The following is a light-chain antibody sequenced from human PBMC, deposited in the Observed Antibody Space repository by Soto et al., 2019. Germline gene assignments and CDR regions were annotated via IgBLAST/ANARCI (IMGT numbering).Light chain of an antibody. Sequence: EIVLTQSPGTLSVSPGERATLSCRASQTISSNNLAWYQQKPGQAPSLLIYGTSSRATGIPDRFSGSGSGTDFPLTSSRLEPEYSAIYYCQQYGSWTFGQGTKVEI. J-gene: IGKJ1*01. CDR1: QTISSNN. V-gene: IGKV3-20*01. CDR3: QQYGSWT. CDR2: GTS.